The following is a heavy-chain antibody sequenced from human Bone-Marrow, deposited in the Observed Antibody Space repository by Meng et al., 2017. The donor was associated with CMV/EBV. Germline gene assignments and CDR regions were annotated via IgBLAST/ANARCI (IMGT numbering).Heavy chain of an antibody. CDR3: AHRRPNYYDFWSGYPTHFDN. V-gene: IGHV2-5*01. J-gene: IGHJ4*02. D-gene: IGHD3-3*01. CDR2: IYWNGDK. Sequence: SGPTLGKPTQTLALTFTLPGFSLSTSGVGVGWIRQPPGKALEWLALIYWNGDKHYSPSLKSRLTITKDTSKNQVVLTMTNMDPVDTATYYCAHRRPNYYDFWSGYPTHFDNWGQGTLVTVSS. CDR1: GFSLSTSGVG.